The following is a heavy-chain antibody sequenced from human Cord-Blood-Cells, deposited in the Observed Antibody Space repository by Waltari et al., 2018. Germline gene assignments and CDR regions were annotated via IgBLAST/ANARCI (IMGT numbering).Heavy chain of an antibody. V-gene: IGHV1-69*01. CDR2: IIPIFGTA. CDR3: ARVGSGSYYSDY. CDR1: GGTFSSYA. J-gene: IGHJ4*02. D-gene: IGHD1-26*01. Sequence: SSVKVSCKASGGTFSSYAISWVRQAPGQGLEWMGGIIPIFGTANYAQKFQGRVTITADESTSTAYMELSSLRSEDTAVYYCARVGSGSYYSDYWGQGTLVTVSS.